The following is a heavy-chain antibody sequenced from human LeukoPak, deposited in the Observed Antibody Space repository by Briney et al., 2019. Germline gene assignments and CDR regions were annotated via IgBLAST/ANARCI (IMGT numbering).Heavy chain of an antibody. V-gene: IGHV3-30*18. CDR2: ISYDGSNK. D-gene: IGHD2-15*01. CDR3: AKDLLRYCSGGSCYSGWFDP. Sequence: GSLRLSCAASGFTFISYGMHWVRQAPGKGLEWVAVISYDGSNKYYADSVKGRFTISRDNSKNTLYLQMNSLRAEDTAVYYCAKDLLRYCSGGSCYSGWFDPWGQGTLVTVSS. CDR1: GFTFISYG. J-gene: IGHJ5*02.